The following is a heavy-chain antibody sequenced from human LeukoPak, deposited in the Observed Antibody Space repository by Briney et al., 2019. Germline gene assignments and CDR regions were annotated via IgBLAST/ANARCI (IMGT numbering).Heavy chain of an antibody. D-gene: IGHD3-10*01. J-gene: IGHJ5*02. V-gene: IGHV3-23*01. CDR2: ISGNGGGT. Sequence: PGGSLRLSCAASGFTFSSYAMSWVRQAPGQGLEWVSAISGNGGGTYYADSVKGRFTVSRDNSKNTLYLQMSSLRAEDSAVYYCARARGYYGSGSYYLVDWFDPWGQGTLVTVSS. CDR1: GFTFSSYA. CDR3: ARARGYYGSGSYYLVDWFDP.